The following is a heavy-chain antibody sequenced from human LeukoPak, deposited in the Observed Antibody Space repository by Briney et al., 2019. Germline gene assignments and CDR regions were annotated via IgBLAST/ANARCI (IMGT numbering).Heavy chain of an antibody. CDR2: IIPIFGTA. Sequence: SVKVSCKASGGTFSSYAISWVRQAPGQGLEWMGGIIPIFGTANYAQKFQGRVTITTDESTITAYMELSSLRSEDTAVYYCAIPRDGYNSWDYWGQGTLVTVSS. V-gene: IGHV1-69*05. CDR3: AIPRDGYNSWDY. D-gene: IGHD5-24*01. J-gene: IGHJ4*02. CDR1: GGTFSSYA.